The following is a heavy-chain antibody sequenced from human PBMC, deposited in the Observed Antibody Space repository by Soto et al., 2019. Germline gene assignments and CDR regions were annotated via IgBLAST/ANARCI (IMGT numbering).Heavy chain of an antibody. CDR1: GFTVSSHA. V-gene: IGHV3-23*01. CDR3: APHVSCSGGSCQYDAFAS. CDR2: VTADGGT. J-gene: IGHJ3*02. Sequence: EVQVLDSGGGLVQPGGSLRLSCEGAGFTVSSHAMTWIRQAPGKGPEWVSTVTADGGTYYADSVKGRFAMSRDTPENTLYLQMNSLGAEDTAAYYCAPHVSCSGGSCQYDAFASRGQGTMVTVSS. D-gene: IGHD2-15*01.